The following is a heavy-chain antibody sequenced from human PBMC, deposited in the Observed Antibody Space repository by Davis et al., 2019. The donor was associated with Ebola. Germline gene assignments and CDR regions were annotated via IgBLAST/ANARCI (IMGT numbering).Heavy chain of an antibody. J-gene: IGHJ4*02. CDR1: GGSFSSHP. CDR2: IIPIFDTP. V-gene: IGHV1-69*13. CDR3: ARDFDGGHYYFDY. D-gene: IGHD3-9*01. Sequence: SVKVSCKTSGGSFSSHPFSWVRQAPRQGLEWMGGIIPIFDTPHYAQKFQGRITITADASTSTAYMELSSLRSEDTATYFCARDFDGGHYYFDYWGPGTPATVSS.